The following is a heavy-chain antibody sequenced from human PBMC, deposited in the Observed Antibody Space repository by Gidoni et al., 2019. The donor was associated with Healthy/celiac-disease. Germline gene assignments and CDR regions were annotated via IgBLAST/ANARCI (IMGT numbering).Heavy chain of an antibody. CDR2: ISSSGSTI. J-gene: IGHJ6*02. V-gene: IGHV3-48*03. D-gene: IGHD6-6*01. CDR1: GFTFSSYE. CDR3: ARNLGAARYYYYYGMDV. Sequence: EVQLVESGGGLVQPGGSLRLSCAASGFTFSSYEMNWVRQAPGKGLEWVSYISSSGSTIYYADSVKGRFTISRDNAKNSLYLQMNSLRAEDTAVYYCARNLGAARYYYYYGMDVWGQGTTVTVSS.